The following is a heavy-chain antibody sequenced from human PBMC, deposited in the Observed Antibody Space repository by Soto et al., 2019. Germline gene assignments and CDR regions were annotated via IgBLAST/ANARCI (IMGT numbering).Heavy chain of an antibody. Sequence: GGSLRLSCAASGFTFSSYWMSWVRQAPGKGLEWVANIKQDGSEKYYVDSVKGRFTISRDNAKNSLYLQMNSLRAEDTAVYYCAREGGGGYSSGWYDNWGQGTLVTVSS. D-gene: IGHD6-19*01. CDR2: IKQDGSEK. CDR3: AREGGGGYSSGWYDN. J-gene: IGHJ5*02. CDR1: GFTFSSYW. V-gene: IGHV3-7*01.